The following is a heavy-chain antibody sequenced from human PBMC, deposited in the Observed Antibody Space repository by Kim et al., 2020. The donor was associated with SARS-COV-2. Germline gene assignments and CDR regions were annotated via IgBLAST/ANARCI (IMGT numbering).Heavy chain of an antibody. V-gene: IGHV3-30*02. Sequence: DTVKGRCTTSRDNSKNKLYQQMNSLRGEGPAVYYCAKDPDPGYSSGWFDYWGQGTLVTVSS. CDR3: AKDPDPGYSSGWFDY. J-gene: IGHJ5*01. D-gene: IGHD6-19*01.